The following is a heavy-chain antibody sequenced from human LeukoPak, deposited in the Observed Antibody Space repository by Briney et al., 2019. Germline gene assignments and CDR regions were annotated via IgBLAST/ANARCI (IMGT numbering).Heavy chain of an antibody. CDR3: ARSMVTIPIPGGY. CDR2: INSDGSST. J-gene: IGHJ4*02. V-gene: IGHV3-74*01. D-gene: IGHD5-24*01. CDR1: GFTFSSYW. Sequence: PGGSLRLSCAASGFTFSSYWVHWVRQAPGKGLVWVSRINSDGSSTSYADSVKGRFTISRDNAKNTLYLQMNSLRAEDTAVYYCARSMVTIPIPGGYWGQGTLVTVSS.